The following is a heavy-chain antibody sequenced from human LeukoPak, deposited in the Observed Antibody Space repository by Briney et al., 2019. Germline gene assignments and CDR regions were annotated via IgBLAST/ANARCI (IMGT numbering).Heavy chain of an antibody. CDR3: STPFLKTGTAFDH. D-gene: IGHD1-1*01. Sequence: SETLSLTCTVSGGSISSSSYYWGWIRQPPGKGLEWIGSIYYSGSTYYNPSLKSRVTISVDTSKNQFSLKLSSVTAPDTAVDFFSTPFLKTGTAFDHWGQGTLVTVSS. V-gene: IGHV4-39*03. J-gene: IGHJ4*02. CDR2: IYYSGST. CDR1: GGSISSSSYY.